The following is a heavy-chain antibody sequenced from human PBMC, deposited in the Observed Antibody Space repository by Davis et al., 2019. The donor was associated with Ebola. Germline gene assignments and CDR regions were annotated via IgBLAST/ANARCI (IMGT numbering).Heavy chain of an antibody. V-gene: IGHV1-69*02. J-gene: IGHJ4*02. CDR1: GGTFSSYT. Sequence: AASVKVSCKASGGTFSSYTISWVRQAPGQGLEWMGRIIPILGIANYAQKFQGRVTITADKTTSTAYMELRSLRSEDTAVYYCARGPYDSSGTEIDYWGQGTLVTVSS. CDR2: IIPILGIA. D-gene: IGHD3-22*01. CDR3: ARGPYDSSGTEIDY.